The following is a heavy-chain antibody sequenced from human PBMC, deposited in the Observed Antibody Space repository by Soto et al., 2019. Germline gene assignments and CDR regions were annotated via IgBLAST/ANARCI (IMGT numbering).Heavy chain of an antibody. D-gene: IGHD2-8*02. CDR3: AKDGGPNYSSSYWYDY. J-gene: IGHJ4*02. Sequence: GGSLRLSCAASGFTFDDYAMHWVRQAPGKGLEWVSGISWNSGSIGYADSVKGRFTISRDNAKNSLYLQMNSLRAEDTALYYFAKDGGPNYSSSYWYDYCRQESLFTVSS. CDR2: ISWNSGSI. CDR1: GFTFDDYA. V-gene: IGHV3-9*01.